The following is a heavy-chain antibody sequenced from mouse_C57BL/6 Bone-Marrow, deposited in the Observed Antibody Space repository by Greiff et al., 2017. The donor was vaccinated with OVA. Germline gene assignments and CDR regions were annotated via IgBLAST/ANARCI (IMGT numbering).Heavy chain of an antibody. D-gene: IGHD2-2*01. CDR1: GYTFTSYW. CDR2: IHPNSGST. Sequence: QVQLQQPGAELVKPGASVKLSCTASGYTFTSYWMHWVKQRPGQGLEWIGMIHPNSGSTNYNEKFKSKATLTIDKSSSTAYMQLSSLTSEDSAVYFYARENGYGWFAYWGQGTLVTVSA. J-gene: IGHJ3*01. CDR3: ARENGYGWFAY. V-gene: IGHV1-64*01.